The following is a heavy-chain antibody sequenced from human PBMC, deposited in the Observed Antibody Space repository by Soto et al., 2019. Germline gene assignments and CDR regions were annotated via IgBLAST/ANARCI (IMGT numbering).Heavy chain of an antibody. J-gene: IGHJ4*02. D-gene: IGHD6-13*01. CDR3: ARRSAAGHFDY. V-gene: IGHV4-39*01. Sequence: SETLSLTCTVSGGSISSSSYYWGWIRQPPGKGLEWIGSIYYSGSTYYNPSLKSRVTISVDTSKNQFSLKLSSVTAADTAVYYCARRSAAGHFDYWGQGTLVTVSS. CDR1: GGSISSSSYY. CDR2: IYYSGST.